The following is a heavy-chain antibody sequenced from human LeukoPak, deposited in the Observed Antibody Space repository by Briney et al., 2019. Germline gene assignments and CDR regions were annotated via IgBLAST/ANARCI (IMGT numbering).Heavy chain of an antibody. D-gene: IGHD3-16*01. Sequence: GGSLRLSCAASGFTFSSYEMNWVRQAPGKGLEWVSYISSSGSTIYYADSVKGRFTISRDNAKNSLYLQMNSLRAEDTAVYYCASGGDPYYYYYMDVWGKGTTVTISS. CDR2: ISSSGSTI. CDR3: ASGGDPYYYYYMDV. J-gene: IGHJ6*03. CDR1: GFTFSSYE. V-gene: IGHV3-48*03.